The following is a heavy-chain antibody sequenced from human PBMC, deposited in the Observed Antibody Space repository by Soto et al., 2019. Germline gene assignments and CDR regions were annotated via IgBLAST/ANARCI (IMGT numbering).Heavy chain of an antibody. CDR2: INHSGST. J-gene: IGHJ6*02. Sequence: XPTLWRTVVVYGGPLRGYYWSWIRQPPGNGLAWIGEINHSGSTNYNPSLKSRVTISVDTSKNQFSLKLSSVTAADTAVYYCARGTYYYGSASYYNYYYYGMDVWGQGTTVTVSS. CDR3: ARGTYYYGSASYYNYYYYGMDV. CDR1: GGPLRGYY. D-gene: IGHD3-10*01. V-gene: IGHV4-34*01.